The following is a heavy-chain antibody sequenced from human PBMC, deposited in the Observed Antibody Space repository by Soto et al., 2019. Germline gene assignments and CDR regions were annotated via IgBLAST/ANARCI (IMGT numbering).Heavy chain of an antibody. CDR3: ARDYYGSGSSAYYYGMDV. D-gene: IGHD3-10*01. CDR1: GYTFTGYY. Sequence: QVQLVQSGAEVKKPGASVKVSCKASGYTFTGYYMQWVRQAPGQGLEWMGWINPNSGGTNYAQKFQGWVTMTRDTSISTAYMELSRLRSDDTAVYYCARDYYGSGSSAYYYGMDVWGQGTTVTVSS. J-gene: IGHJ6*02. V-gene: IGHV1-2*04. CDR2: INPNSGGT.